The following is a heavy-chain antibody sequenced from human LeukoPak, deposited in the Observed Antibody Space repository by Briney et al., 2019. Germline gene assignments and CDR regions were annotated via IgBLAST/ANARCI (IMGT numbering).Heavy chain of an antibody. Sequence: GASVKVSCKASGYTFTSYGISWVRQAPGQGLEWMGWISAYNGNTNYAQKLQGRVTMTTDTSTSTAYMELRSLRSDDTAVYYCARDPHYYDSSGQLDYWGQGTLVTVSS. D-gene: IGHD3-22*01. J-gene: IGHJ4*02. CDR3: ARDPHYYDSSGQLDY. V-gene: IGHV1-18*01. CDR2: ISAYNGNT. CDR1: GYTFTSYG.